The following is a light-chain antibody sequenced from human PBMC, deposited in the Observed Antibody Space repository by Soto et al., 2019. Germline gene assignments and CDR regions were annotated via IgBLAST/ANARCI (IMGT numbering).Light chain of an antibody. CDR1: QSISDT. J-gene: IGKJ1*01. CDR3: HQRQSWPRT. V-gene: IGKV3-15*01. CDR2: GAS. Sequence: EIVMTQSPATLSVSPGGRATLSCRASQSISDTLAWYQQKPGQAPRLLIYGASTRAPGFPARFSGSGSGTDFTLTISSLQSEDFAVYYCHQRQSWPRTFGQGT.